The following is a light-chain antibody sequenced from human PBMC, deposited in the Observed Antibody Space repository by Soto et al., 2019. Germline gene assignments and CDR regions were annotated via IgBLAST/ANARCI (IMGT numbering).Light chain of an antibody. CDR3: QQYNNWPPLT. Sequence: EIVLTQSPGTLSLSPGERATLSCRASQSVSSYLAWYQQKPGQAPRLLIYSASTRASGIPDRFSGSGSGTEFTLTISSLQSEDFAVYYCQQYNNWPPLTFGGGTKVDI. V-gene: IGKV3-15*01. CDR1: QSVSSY. J-gene: IGKJ4*01. CDR2: SAS.